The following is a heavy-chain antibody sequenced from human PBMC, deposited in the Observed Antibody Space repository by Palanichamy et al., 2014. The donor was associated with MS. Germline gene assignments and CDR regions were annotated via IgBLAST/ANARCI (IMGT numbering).Heavy chain of an antibody. J-gene: IGHJ6*02. V-gene: IGHV4-31*03. CDR1: VAPSAVVVTT. CDR3: ARDRRSSSWYVGRDSRNYYYKGMDV. CDR2: SITWEH. D-gene: IGHD6-13*01. Sequence: QVQLQESGPRTGEAFTRPCPSPALSLVAPSAVVVTTGAGSASTQGRAWSGLGTSITWEHLLQPSLKSRVTISVDTSKNQFSLKLSSVTAADTAVYYCARDRRSSSWYVGRDSRNYYYKGMDVWGQGTTVTVSS.